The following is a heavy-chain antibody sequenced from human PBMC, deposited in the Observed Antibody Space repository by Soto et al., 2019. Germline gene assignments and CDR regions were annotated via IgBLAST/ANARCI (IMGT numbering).Heavy chain of an antibody. D-gene: IGHD3-3*01. J-gene: IGHJ6*02. Sequence: GGSLRLSCAASGFTFSSYAMHWVRQAPGKGLEWVAVISYDGSNKYYADSVKGRFTISRDNSKNTLYLQMNSLRAEDTAVYYCAREQYYDFWSGYPTYYSSCYGMDVWGQGTTVTVSS. CDR3: AREQYYDFWSGYPTYYSSCYGMDV. V-gene: IGHV3-30-3*01. CDR2: ISYDGSNK. CDR1: GFTFSSYA.